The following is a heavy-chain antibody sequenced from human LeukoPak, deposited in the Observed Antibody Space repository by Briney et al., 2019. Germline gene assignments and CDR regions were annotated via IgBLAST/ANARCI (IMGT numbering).Heavy chain of an antibody. Sequence: ASVNVSCKASGYTFTSYGISWVRQAPAQGLEWMGWISAYNGNTNYAQKLQGRVTITTDTSTSTAYMELRSLRSDDTAVYYRARKYCSGGSCNFDYWGQGTLVTVSS. CDR3: ARKYCSGGSCNFDY. D-gene: IGHD2-15*01. V-gene: IGHV1-18*04. J-gene: IGHJ4*02. CDR2: ISAYNGNT. CDR1: GYTFTSYG.